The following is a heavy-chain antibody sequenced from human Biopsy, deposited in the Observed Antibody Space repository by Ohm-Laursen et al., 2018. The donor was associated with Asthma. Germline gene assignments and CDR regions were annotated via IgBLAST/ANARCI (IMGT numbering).Heavy chain of an antibody. Sequence: GTLSLTCPVSGGSITSSSYYWGWIRQPPGKGMEWIGSMYNSGSPYYHPSLKSRATISIDTSKNQLSLKMSSVTAADTAVYFCVRHQYSSSWSTFDYWGQGALVTVSS. CDR3: VRHQYSSSWSTFDY. J-gene: IGHJ4*02. D-gene: IGHD3-22*01. CDR1: GGSITSSSYY. CDR2: MYNSGSP. V-gene: IGHV4-39*01.